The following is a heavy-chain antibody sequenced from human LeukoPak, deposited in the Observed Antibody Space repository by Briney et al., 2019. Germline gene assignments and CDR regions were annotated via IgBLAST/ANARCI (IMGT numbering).Heavy chain of an antibody. Sequence: GGSLRLSCAASGFTFSSYGMHWVRQAPGKGLERVAVIWYDGSNKYYADSVKGRFTISRDNSKNTLYLQMNSLRAEDTAVYYCARGRGRTMVRGVITNNWFAPWGQGTLVTVSS. J-gene: IGHJ5*02. D-gene: IGHD3-10*01. CDR2: IWYDGSNK. V-gene: IGHV3-33*01. CDR3: ARGRGRTMVRGVITNNWFAP. CDR1: GFTFSSYG.